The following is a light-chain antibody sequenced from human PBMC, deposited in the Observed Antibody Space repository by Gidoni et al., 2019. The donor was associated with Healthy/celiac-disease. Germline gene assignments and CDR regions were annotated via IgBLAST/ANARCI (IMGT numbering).Light chain of an antibody. J-gene: IGLJ2*01. V-gene: IGLV3-19*01. Sequence: SSELPQAPAVSLASRQTVRITCQGARLRSYYASWYQQKPGQAPILVIYGKNNRPSGIPDRFSVSSSGNTASLTITGAQAEDEADYYCNSRDSSGNHVVFGGGTKLTVL. CDR1: RLRSYY. CDR2: GKN. CDR3: NSRDSSGNHVV.